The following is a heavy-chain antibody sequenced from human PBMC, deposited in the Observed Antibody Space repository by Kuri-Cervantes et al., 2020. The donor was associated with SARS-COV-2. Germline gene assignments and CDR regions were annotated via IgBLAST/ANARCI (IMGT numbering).Heavy chain of an antibody. D-gene: IGHD6-19*01. CDR2: IKSKTDGGTT. CDR3: ATGSTSGWYRRDFDF. J-gene: IGHJ4*02. CDR1: GFTVSSNY. V-gene: IGHV3-15*01. Sequence: GESLKISCAASGFTVSSNYMSWVRQAPGKGLEWVGRIKSKTDGGTTDYAAPVQGRFTILRDDSRNTVYLQMNSLTTDDTGMYYCATGSTSGWYRRDFDFWGLGTPVTVSS.